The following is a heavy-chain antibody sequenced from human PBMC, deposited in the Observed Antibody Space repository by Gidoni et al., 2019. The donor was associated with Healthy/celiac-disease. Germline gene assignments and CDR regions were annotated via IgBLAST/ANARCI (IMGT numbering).Heavy chain of an antibody. CDR1: GFTFSSYC. CDR2: ISYDGSNK. Sequence: QVHLVESGGGVVQPGRSLRLSCAASGFTFSSYCMHWVRQAPGKGLEWVAVISYDGSNKYYADSVKGRFTISRDNSKNTLYLQMNSLRAEDTAVYYCAREGVAAYHYDSSGYYCDHWGQGTLVTVSS. V-gene: IGHV3-30-3*01. CDR3: AREGVAAYHYDSSGYYCDH. D-gene: IGHD3-22*01. J-gene: IGHJ4*02.